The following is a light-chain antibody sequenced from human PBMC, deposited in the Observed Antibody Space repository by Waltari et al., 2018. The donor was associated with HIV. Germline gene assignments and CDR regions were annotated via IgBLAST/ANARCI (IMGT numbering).Light chain of an antibody. V-gene: IGLV2-11*01. J-gene: IGLJ2*01. CDR2: DIS. Sequence: QSALTQPRSVSGSPGQSVTISCTGTSRDVGSYNYVSWYQLRPATAPKLILFDISKRPSWVPDRFSGSVSGSTASLTISGLQADDAADYYCCSYAGSFTLIFGGGTTLTVL. CDR1: SRDVGSYNY. CDR3: CSYAGSFTLI.